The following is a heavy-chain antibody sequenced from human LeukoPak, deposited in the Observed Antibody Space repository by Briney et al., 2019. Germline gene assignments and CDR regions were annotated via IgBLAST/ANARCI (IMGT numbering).Heavy chain of an antibody. V-gene: IGHV1-18*04. CDR2: ISVYDGNT. D-gene: IGHD2-2*02. CDR3: ARTCSSSSCYMVH. CDR1: GGTFSSYA. J-gene: IGHJ4*02. Sequence: ASVKVSCKASGGTFSSYAISWVRQAPGQGLEWMGWISVYDGNTNYAQNLQGRVTLTTDTSTSTAYMELRSLRSDDTALYYCARTCSSSSCYMVHWGQGTLVTVSS.